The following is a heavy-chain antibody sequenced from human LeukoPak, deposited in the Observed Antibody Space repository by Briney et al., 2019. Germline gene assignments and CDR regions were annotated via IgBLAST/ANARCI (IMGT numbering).Heavy chain of an antibody. CDR3: ATLTMIVVP. J-gene: IGHJ4*02. Sequence: SETLSLTCTVSGGSINTYYWSWIRQPPGKGLEWIGEINHSGSTNYNPSLKSRVTISVDTSKNQFSLKLSSVTAADTAVYYCATLTMIVVPWGQGTLVTVSS. CDR1: GGSINTYY. CDR2: INHSGST. D-gene: IGHD3-22*01. V-gene: IGHV4-34*01.